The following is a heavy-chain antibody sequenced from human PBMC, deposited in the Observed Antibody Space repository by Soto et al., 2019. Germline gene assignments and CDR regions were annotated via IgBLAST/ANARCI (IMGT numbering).Heavy chain of an antibody. D-gene: IGHD6-19*01. V-gene: IGHV5-51*01. CDR2: IYPGYSDT. J-gene: IGHJ4*02. CDR1: GYSFTSYW. Sequence: LGESLKISCKGSGYSFTSYWIGWVRQMPGKGLEWMGIIYPGYSDTRYSPSFQGQVTISADKSISTAYLQWSSLKASDTAMYYCAIQIAVAGPNGAYWGQGTLVTVSS. CDR3: AIQIAVAGPNGAY.